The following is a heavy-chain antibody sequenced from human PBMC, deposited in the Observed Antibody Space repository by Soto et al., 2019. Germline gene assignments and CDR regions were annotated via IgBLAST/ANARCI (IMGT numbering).Heavy chain of an antibody. D-gene: IGHD3-10*01. CDR2: ITDTGGDA. CDR3: ARGLTDSYPGSRIFDF. V-gene: IGHV3-23*01. Sequence: VGSLRLSCVASGLTFGSRAMTWVRQAPGEGLQWVSTITDTGGDAKYADSVRGRFVISRDNSKKTLYLQMTSLTAEDSAMYYCARGLTDSYPGSRIFDFWGRGTLVTVSS. J-gene: IGHJ4*02. CDR1: GLTFGSRA.